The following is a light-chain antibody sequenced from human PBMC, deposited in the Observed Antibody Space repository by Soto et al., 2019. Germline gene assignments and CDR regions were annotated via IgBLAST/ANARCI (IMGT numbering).Light chain of an antibody. CDR1: QSVSSSY. CDR3: QQYHTSPLT. Sequence: EIVLTQSPGTLSLSPGERATLSCRASQSVSSSYLAWYQQQPGQAPRLLIYGASSRATGIPDRFSGSGSGTDFTLTISRLEPEDFALYYCQQYHTSPLTFGQGTKVDI. J-gene: IGKJ1*01. CDR2: GAS. V-gene: IGKV3-20*01.